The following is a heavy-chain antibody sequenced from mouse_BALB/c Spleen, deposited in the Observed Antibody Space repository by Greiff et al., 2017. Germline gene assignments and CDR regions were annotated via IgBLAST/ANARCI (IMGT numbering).Heavy chain of an antibody. CDR2: ISSGGSYT. Sequence: EVKLVESGGGLVKPGGSLKLSCAASGFTFSSYTMSWVRQTPEKRLEWVATISSGGSYTYYPDSVKGRFTISRDNAKNTLYLQMSSLKSEDTAMYYCTRDLGYYDYAWFAYWGQGTLVTVSA. CDR1: GFTFSSYT. CDR3: TRDLGYYDYAWFAY. J-gene: IGHJ3*01. V-gene: IGHV5-6-4*01. D-gene: IGHD2-4*01.